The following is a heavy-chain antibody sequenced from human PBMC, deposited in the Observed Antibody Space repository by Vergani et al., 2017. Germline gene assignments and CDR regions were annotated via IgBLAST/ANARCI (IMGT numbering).Heavy chain of an antibody. J-gene: IGHJ4*02. Sequence: EVQLVESGGGLVQPGGSLRLSCAASGFTFSSYEMNWVRQAPGKGLEWVSYISSSGSTIYYADSVKGRFTISSDNAKNSLYLQMNSLRAEDTAVYYCARVGHPYGREGDWGQGTLVTVSS. D-gene: IGHD1-26*01. V-gene: IGHV3-48*03. CDR3: ARVGHPYGREGD. CDR1: GFTFSSYE. CDR2: ISSSGSTI.